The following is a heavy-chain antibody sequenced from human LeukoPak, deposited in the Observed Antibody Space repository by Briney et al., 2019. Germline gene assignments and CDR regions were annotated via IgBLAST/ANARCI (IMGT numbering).Heavy chain of an antibody. CDR2: IWYDGSNK. Sequence: GRSLRLSCAASGFTFSSYGMHWVRQAPGKGLEWVAVIWYDGSNKYYADSVKGRFTVSRDNAKNSLYLQMNSLRAEDTAVYYCARDRVRWPRAFDIWGQGTMVTVSS. V-gene: IGHV3-33*08. J-gene: IGHJ3*02. D-gene: IGHD5-12*01. CDR1: GFTFSSYG. CDR3: ARDRVRWPRAFDI.